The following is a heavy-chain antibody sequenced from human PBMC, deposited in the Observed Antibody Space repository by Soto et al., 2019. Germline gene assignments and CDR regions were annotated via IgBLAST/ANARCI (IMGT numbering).Heavy chain of an antibody. V-gene: IGHV3-30-3*01. D-gene: IGHD5-12*01. J-gene: IGHJ4*02. CDR3: AREWSVANPGY. Sequence: AGSLRLSCAASGFTFSNYSMHWFGQQPAKGREWGAVISKDGDKKYYADSVKGRFTISRDNSKNTLFLQMNSLSPEDTAVHYCAREWSVANPGYWGQGTQVTVSS. CDR1: GFTFSNYS. CDR2: ISKDGDKK.